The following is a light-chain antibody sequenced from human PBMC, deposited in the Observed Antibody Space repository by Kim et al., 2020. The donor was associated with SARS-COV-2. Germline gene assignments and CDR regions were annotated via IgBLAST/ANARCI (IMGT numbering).Light chain of an antibody. CDR2: RNS. Sequence: ELTQPPSASGTPGQRVTISCSGSTSNIGSNYVNWYQQLPGAAPKLLMYRNSQRPSGVPDRFSGSKSGTSASLAISGLRPEDESDYYCAAWDDSLSGTVFGGGTQLTVL. CDR1: TSNIGSNY. V-gene: IGLV1-47*01. J-gene: IGLJ7*01. CDR3: AAWDDSLSGTV.